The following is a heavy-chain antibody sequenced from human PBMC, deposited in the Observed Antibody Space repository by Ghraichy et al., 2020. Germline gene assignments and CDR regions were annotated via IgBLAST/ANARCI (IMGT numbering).Heavy chain of an antibody. V-gene: IGHV3-23*01. CDR2: ISGSGDST. D-gene: IGHD3-9*01. CDR1: GFTFSTYA. CDR3: AALTRQDAFDI. Sequence: LSLTCAASGFTFSTYAMSWVRQAPGKGLEWVSAISGSGDSTSYADSVKGRFTISRDNSKNTLYLEMNSLRGEDTAVYYCAALTRQDAFDIWGQGTMVTVSS. J-gene: IGHJ3*02.